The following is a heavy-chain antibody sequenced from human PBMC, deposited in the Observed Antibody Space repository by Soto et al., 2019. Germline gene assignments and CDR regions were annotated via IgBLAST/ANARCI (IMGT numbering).Heavy chain of an antibody. J-gene: IGHJ5*02. V-gene: IGHV4-59*02. CDR2: INNNGNT. CDR3: ARELFGRSVWFDP. CDR1: GGSVSGYH. D-gene: IGHD3-10*01. Sequence: PSETLSLTCNVSGGSVSGYHWSWIRQPPGKGLEWIGYINNNGNTDYNPSLKSRVTISLDTSKNQFSLKLSSVTAADTAVYYCARELFGRSVWFDPWGQGTLVTVSS.